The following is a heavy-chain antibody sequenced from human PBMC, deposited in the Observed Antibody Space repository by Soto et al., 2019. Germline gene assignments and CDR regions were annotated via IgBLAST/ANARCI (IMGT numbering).Heavy chain of an antibody. V-gene: IGHV1-69*12. CDR3: ATGGERDYYDQSGWR. CDR2: IIPIFGTV. J-gene: IGHJ1*01. Sequence: QVQLVQSGAEVKKPGSSVKVSCKASGGTFSNYALDWVRQAPGQGLEWMGGIIPIFGTVRHAQNFQGRVTIPAGESTATADMELSSLRYEDTAMYYCATGGERDYYDQSGWRWGQGTLVTVSS. CDR1: GGTFSNYA. D-gene: IGHD3-22*01.